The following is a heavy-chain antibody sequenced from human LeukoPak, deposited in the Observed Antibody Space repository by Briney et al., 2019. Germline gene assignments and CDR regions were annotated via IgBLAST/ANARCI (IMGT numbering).Heavy chain of an antibody. CDR2: TYHRSKWYN. Sequence: SQTLSLTCAISGDSVSSNSAAWNWSRQSPSTGLEWLGRTYHRSKWYNDYVVTVKSRITINPDTSKNQFSLQLNSVTPEDTAVYYCARGKTTGHWYFDYWGQGTLVTVSS. V-gene: IGHV6-1*01. CDR1: GDSVSSNSAA. CDR3: ARGKTTGHWYFDY. J-gene: IGHJ4*02. D-gene: IGHD1/OR15-1a*01.